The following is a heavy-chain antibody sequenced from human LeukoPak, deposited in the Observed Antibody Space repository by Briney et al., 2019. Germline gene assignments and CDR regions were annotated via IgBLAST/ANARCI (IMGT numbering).Heavy chain of an antibody. J-gene: IGHJ4*02. D-gene: IGHD1-26*01. CDR2: IYYSGST. CDR3: AREESGTSSFDY. Sequence: SETLSLTCIVSGGSISSGDYYWSWIRQPPGMGLEWIGYIYYSGSTYYNPSLKSRVTISVDTSKNQFSLKLSSVTAADTAVYYCAREESGTSSFDYWGQGALVTVSS. CDR1: GGSISSGDYY. V-gene: IGHV4-30-4*01.